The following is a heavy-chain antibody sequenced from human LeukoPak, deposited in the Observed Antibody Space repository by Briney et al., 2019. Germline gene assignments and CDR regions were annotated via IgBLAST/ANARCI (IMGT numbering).Heavy chain of an antibody. V-gene: IGHV3-30*04. J-gene: IGHJ6*02. CDR3: AKGSGGDYFPYYYYYGMDV. CDR2: KSYDGSNK. CDR1: GFTFSNYA. Sequence: GGSLRLSCAASGFTFSNYAMHWVRQAPGKGLEWVAVKSYDGSNKYYADSVKGRFTISRDNSKNTLYLQMNSLRAEDTAVYYCAKGSGGDYFPYYYYYGMDVWGQGTTVTVSS. D-gene: IGHD2/OR15-2a*01.